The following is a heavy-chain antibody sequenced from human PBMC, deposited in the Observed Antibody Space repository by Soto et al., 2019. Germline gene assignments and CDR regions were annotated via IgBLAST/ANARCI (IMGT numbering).Heavy chain of an antibody. CDR2: IIPIFDTA. CDR3: AGHSSGVPGYYYGMDV. V-gene: IGHV1-69*13. D-gene: IGHD3-22*01. Sequence: GASVKVSCKASGGTFSSYAISWVRQAPGQGLEWMGGIIPIFDTADYAQKFQGRVTITADESTNTAYMELSSLRSEDTAVYYCAGHSSGVPGYYYGMDVWGQGTTVTAP. J-gene: IGHJ6*02. CDR1: GGTFSSYA.